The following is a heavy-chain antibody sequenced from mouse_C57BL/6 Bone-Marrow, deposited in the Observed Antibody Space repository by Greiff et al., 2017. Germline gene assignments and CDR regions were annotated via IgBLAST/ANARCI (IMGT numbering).Heavy chain of an antibody. V-gene: IGHV1-82*01. Sequence: VKLMESGPELVKPGASVKISCKASGYAFSSSWMNWVKQRPGKGLEWIGRIYPGDGDTNYNGKFKGKATLTADKSSSTAYMQLSSLTSEDSAVYVFACLYSDYDEGNYFDYWGQGTTLTVSS. D-gene: IGHD2-4*01. CDR3: ACLYSDYDEGNYFDY. J-gene: IGHJ2*01. CDR2: IYPGDGDT. CDR1: GYAFSSSW.